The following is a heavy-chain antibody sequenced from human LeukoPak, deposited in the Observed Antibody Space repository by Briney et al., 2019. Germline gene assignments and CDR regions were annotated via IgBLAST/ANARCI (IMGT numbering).Heavy chain of an antibody. CDR1: GHSLNEIS. CDR2: FDPEDGET. D-gene: IGHD5-24*01. Sequence: ASVKVSCKVSGHSLNEISMYWVRQAPGKGLECMGLFDPEDGETIYAQRFKGRLTLTGDTSTDTVYMDLSSLRPEYTAVYFCATGATIPVGFDFWGQGALVTVSS. CDR3: ATGATIPVGFDF. V-gene: IGHV1-24*01. J-gene: IGHJ4*02.